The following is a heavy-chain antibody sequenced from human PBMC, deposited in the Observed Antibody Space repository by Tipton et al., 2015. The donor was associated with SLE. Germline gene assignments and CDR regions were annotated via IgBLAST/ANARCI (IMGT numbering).Heavy chain of an antibody. CDR3: ARGDYDILTGYPYFDY. D-gene: IGHD3-9*01. V-gene: IGHV4-34*01. J-gene: IGHJ4*02. CDR1: GGSFSGYY. Sequence: TLSLTCAVYGGSFSGYYWSWIRQPPGKGLEWIGEINHSGSTNYNSSLKSRVTISVETSKNQFSLKLSSVTASDTAVYYCARGDYDILTGYPYFDYWGQGTLVNVSS. CDR2: INHSGST.